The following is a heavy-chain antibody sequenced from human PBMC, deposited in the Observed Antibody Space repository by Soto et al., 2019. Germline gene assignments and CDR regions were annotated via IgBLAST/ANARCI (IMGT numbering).Heavy chain of an antibody. CDR1: GFTFSSYA. D-gene: IGHD1-1*01. CDR2: ISGSAIST. J-gene: IGHJ4*01. CDR3: VNWNDEDVD. Sequence: EVHLLESGGGFVQPGGSLRLSCVASGFTFSSYAMTWVRQAPGKGLEWVASISGSAISTEYADSVRGRFTISRDNSKNTVFLQMQSLRADDSATYYCVNWNDEDVDWGQGTLVAVSS. V-gene: IGHV3-23*01.